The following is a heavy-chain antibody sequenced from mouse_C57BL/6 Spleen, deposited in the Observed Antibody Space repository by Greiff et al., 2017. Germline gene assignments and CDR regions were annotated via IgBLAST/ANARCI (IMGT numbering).Heavy chain of an antibody. CDR1: GFTFSSYA. V-gene: IGHV5-4*03. CDR2: ISDGGSYT. CDR3: ARNYGSSYGYFDY. Sequence: EVKLVESGGGLVKPGGSLKPSCAASGFTFSSYAMSWVRQTPEKRLEWVATISDGGSYTYYPDNVKGRFTISRDNAKNNLYLQMSHLKSEDTAMYYCARNYGSSYGYFDYWGQGTTLTVSS. D-gene: IGHD1-1*01. J-gene: IGHJ2*01.